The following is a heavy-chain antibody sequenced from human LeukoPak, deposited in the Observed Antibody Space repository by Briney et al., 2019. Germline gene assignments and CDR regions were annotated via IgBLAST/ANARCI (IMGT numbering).Heavy chain of an antibody. Sequence: GGSLRLSCAASGFTFSTYWMHWVRQAPGKGLVWVSRINTDGSRTSYGDSVKGRFTMSRDNAKKSLYLQMDSLRAEDTAVYYCARVSKAANPTSDSPWFDPWGQGTLVTVSS. CDR3: ARVSKAANPTSDSPWFDP. D-gene: IGHD2-15*01. V-gene: IGHV3-74*01. CDR2: INTDGSRT. J-gene: IGHJ5*02. CDR1: GFTFSTYW.